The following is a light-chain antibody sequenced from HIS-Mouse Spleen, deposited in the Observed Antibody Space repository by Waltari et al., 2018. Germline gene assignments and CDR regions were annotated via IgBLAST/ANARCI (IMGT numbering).Light chain of an antibody. CDR2: AAS. V-gene: IGKV1-39*01. CDR3: QQSYSTPFT. Sequence: DIQMTQSPSSLPASVRDRVTITYRASQSISSYLNWYQQKPGKAPKLLIYAASSLQSGVPSRFSGSGSGTDFTLTISSLQPEDFATYYCQQSYSTPFTFGPGTKVDIK. J-gene: IGKJ3*01. CDR1: QSISSY.